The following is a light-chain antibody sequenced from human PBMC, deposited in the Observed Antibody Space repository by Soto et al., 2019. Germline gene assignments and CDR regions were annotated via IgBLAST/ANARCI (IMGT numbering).Light chain of an antibody. CDR2: DAS. CDR3: QPYNNWPLT. CDR1: QSVSSY. Sequence: EIVLTQSPANLSLSPGERATLSCRASQSVSSYLAWYQQKPGQAPRLLIYDASNRATGIPARFSGSGSGTDFTLTISSLEPEDFAVYYCQPYNNWPLTFGGGTKVDIK. V-gene: IGKV3-11*01. J-gene: IGKJ4*01.